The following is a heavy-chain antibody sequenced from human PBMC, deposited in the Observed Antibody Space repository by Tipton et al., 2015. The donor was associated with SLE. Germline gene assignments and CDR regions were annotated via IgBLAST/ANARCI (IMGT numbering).Heavy chain of an antibody. J-gene: IGHJ4*02. D-gene: IGHD3-10*01. CDR3: EVYGSGHRD. CDR2: IKGDGSEK. V-gene: IGHV3-7*01. Sequence: LSLTCTVSGGSISSYYWSWVRQPPGKGLEWVANIKGDGSEKYYVDSVKGRFTISRDNAKNSLYLQMNSLRVEDTAVYYCEVYGSGHRDWGQGTLVTVSS. CDR1: GGSISSYY.